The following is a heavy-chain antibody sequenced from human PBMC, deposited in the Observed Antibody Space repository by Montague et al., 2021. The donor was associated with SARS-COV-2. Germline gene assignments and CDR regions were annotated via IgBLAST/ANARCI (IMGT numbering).Heavy chain of an antibody. J-gene: IGHJ3*02. Sequence: SLRLSCAASGFTFGNYDMNWVRQAPGKGPEWMSYISTSAYTTSYAGSVKGRFTISRDNGKNSLYLQMNSLRVEDTAVCYCTRDYRSIVGDGLDIWGQGTKVTVSS. CDR3: TRDYRSIVGDGLDI. CDR1: GFTFGNYD. D-gene: IGHD3-16*02. V-gene: IGHV3-48*03. CDR2: ISTSAYTT.